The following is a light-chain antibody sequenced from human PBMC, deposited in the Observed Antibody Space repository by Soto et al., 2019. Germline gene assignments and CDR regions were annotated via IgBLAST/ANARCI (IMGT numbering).Light chain of an antibody. CDR3: EQDNYYPYS. J-gene: IGKJ2*01. CDR2: DAS. Sequence: DIQMTQSPSTLSASVADRVTITYRASTSINSWLACYQQKPGKASKLLIYDASSVESACQSRFSGSGSLTEFTLTISSLQPGYFATYYCEQDNYYPYSFGQGTKLEIK. V-gene: IGKV1-5*01. CDR1: TSINSW.